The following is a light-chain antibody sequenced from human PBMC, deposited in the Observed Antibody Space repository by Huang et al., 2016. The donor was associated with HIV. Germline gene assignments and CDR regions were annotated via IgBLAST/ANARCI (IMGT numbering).Light chain of an antibody. CDR1: QGIGTV. Sequence: IQLTQSPSSLSASVGDRVTIACRASQGIGTVLAWYQQKPGKAPKLLIEAASTLQRGVPSRFSGGGSGTNFTLTISSLQPEDFATYYCQQLNSYPLTFGGGTEVEIK. CDR3: QQLNSYPLT. CDR2: AAS. J-gene: IGKJ4*01. V-gene: IGKV1-9*01.